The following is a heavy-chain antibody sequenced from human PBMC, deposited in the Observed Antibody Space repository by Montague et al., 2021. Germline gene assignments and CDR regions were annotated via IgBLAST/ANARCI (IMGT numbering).Heavy chain of an antibody. CDR3: ARVWSGFDF. V-gene: IGHV4-59*01. Sequence: SETLSLTCTVSGDSINTYKWNWIRQHPGKGLEWIGYIYSSGNTNYNPSLKSRVTISVDTSRNQFSLEVSSVTAADTAMYYCARVWSGFDFWGQGTMVTVSS. CDR1: GDSINTYK. D-gene: IGHD1-26*01. CDR2: IYSSGNT. J-gene: IGHJ3*01.